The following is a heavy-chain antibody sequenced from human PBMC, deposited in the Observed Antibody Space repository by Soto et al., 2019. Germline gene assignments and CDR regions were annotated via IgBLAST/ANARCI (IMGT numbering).Heavy chain of an antibody. D-gene: IGHD2-21*02. CDR1: GGSVSSSSYY. CDR3: ARQNSDSYDY. V-gene: IGHV4-39*01. J-gene: IGHJ4*02. Sequence: QLHLQESGPGLVQPSETLSLTCTVSGGSVSSSSYYWGWIRLPPGKGLEWIATIYYSGSTYYNPSLKSRITIAVDTSKYQFSLKVTSVTAADTAVYFCARQNSDSYDYWGRGTLVTVSP. CDR2: IYYSGST.